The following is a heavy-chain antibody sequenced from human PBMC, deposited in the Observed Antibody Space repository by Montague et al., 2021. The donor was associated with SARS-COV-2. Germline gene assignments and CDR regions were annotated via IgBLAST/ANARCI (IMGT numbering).Heavy chain of an antibody. D-gene: IGHD3-10*01. V-gene: IGHV4-30-2*01. CDR2: INHSGST. CDR3: ARGSGVYYYYYYGMDV. CDR1: GFSLSTSGMC. J-gene: IGHJ6*02. Sequence: LVKPTQTLTLTCTFSGFSLSTSGMCVSWIRQPPGKALEWIGEINHSGSTNYNPPLKSRVTISVDTPKNQFSLKLSSVTAADTAVYYCARGSGVYYYYYYGMDVWGQGTTVTVSS.